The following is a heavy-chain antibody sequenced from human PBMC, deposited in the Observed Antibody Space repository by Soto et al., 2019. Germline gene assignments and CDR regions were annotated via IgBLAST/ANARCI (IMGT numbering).Heavy chain of an antibody. D-gene: IGHD1-1*01. CDR2: IYYSGTT. V-gene: IGHV4-59*12. CDR3: AREWNMSSFDI. CDR1: GGSISTYY. J-gene: IGHJ3*02. Sequence: QVQLQESGPGLVKPSETLSLTCTVSGGSISTYYWSWIRQPPGKGLEWIGYIYYSGTTNYNPSLKSRVTISVNTSKNQFSLNLNSVTAADTAVHYCAREWNMSSFDIWGQGTMVTVSS.